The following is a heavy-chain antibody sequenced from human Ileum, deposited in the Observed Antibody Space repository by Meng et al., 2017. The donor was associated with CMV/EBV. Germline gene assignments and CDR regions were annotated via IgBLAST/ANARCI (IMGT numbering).Heavy chain of an antibody. V-gene: IGHV4-4*07. CDR3: ARAAARGVPVDL. D-gene: IGHD3-10*01. J-gene: IGHJ5*02. CDR1: GGSLTSYY. Sequence: QLRLQESGPRPLQPSETLSLTCPVTGGSLTSYYWTWIRQPAGKGLEWIGRIHPTGTTDDNPSLRSRVSMSLDKSKNQFSLKLTSVTAADTAVYYCARAAARGVPVDLWGQGTLVTVSS. CDR2: IHPTGTT.